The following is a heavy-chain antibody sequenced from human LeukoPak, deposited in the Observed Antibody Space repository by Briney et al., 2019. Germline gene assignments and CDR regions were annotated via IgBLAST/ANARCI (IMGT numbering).Heavy chain of an antibody. V-gene: IGHV4-4*07. J-gene: IGHJ4*02. CDR2: IYISGET. CDR3: ASGIQWTGNNY. CDR1: GASLTSYY. D-gene: IGHD3/OR15-3a*01. Sequence: SETLSLTCTVSGASLTSYYWTWVRQPPGKGLEWIGRIYISGETNYNPSLKSRATMSLDTSKNQISLKLISVTAADTAVYYCASGIQWTGNNYWGQGTLVTVSS.